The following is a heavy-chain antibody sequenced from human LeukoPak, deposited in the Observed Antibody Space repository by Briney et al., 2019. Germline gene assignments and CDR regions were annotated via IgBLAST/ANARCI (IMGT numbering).Heavy chain of an antibody. CDR2: ISSSGGSI. CDR1: AFTFRDYY. V-gene: IGHV3-11*01. J-gene: IGHJ6*01. D-gene: IGHD1-26*01. Sequence: GGSLRLSCAASAFTFRDYYMSWIRQAPGKGLQWVSYISSSGGSIYYADSLKGRFTISRDNAKNSLDLQMNSLRAEDTAVYYCVRGEVGSTSYYYYALDVWGQGTTVTVSS. CDR3: VRGEVGSTSYYYYALDV.